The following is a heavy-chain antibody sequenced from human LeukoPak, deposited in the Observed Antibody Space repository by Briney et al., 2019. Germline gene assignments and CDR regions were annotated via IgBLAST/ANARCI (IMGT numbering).Heavy chain of an antibody. Sequence: PGGSLRLSCAASGFTFSSYGMSWVRQAPGKGLEWVSAISGSGGSTYYADSVKGRFTISRDNSKNTLYLQMNSPRAEDTAVYYCAKDRGQLWPPGSEYFQHWGQGTLVTVSS. CDR3: AKDRGQLWPPGSEYFQH. CDR1: GFTFSSYG. V-gene: IGHV3-23*01. CDR2: ISGSGGST. D-gene: IGHD5-18*01. J-gene: IGHJ1*01.